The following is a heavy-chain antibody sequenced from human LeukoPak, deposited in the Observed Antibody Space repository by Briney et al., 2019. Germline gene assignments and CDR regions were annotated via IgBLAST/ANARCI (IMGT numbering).Heavy chain of an antibody. J-gene: IGHJ4*02. V-gene: IGHV3-74*01. CDR1: GFIFSNYW. CDR2: INTDGSTI. D-gene: IGHD1-14*01. CDR3: AKDDPNHYMPWIY. Sequence: GGSLRLSCAASGFIFSNYWMHWVRQAPGKGLVWVSRINTDGSTITHADSVQGRFTISRENSTNTLYPQMHSLRADATAVYYCAKDDPNHYMPWIYWGQGTLVTVYS.